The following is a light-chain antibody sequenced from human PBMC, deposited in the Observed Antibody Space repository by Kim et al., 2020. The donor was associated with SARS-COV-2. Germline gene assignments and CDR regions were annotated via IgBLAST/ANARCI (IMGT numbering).Light chain of an antibody. CDR2: DVS. V-gene: IGLV2-11*01. Sequence: SVTMSCTGTSSDVGVYYYVSWYQQHPGKAPNLMIYDVSKRPSGVPDRFSGSKSGNTASLTISGLQAEDEADYYCCSYAGSYTNYVFGTGTKVTVL. CDR1: SSDVGVYYY. J-gene: IGLJ1*01. CDR3: CSYAGSYTNYV.